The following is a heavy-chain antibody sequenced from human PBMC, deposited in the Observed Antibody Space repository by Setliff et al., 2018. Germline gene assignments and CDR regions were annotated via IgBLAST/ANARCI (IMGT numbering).Heavy chain of an antibody. D-gene: IGHD3-16*01. J-gene: IGHJ4*02. Sequence: SETLSLTCTVSGASITNINYYWGLIRQPPGKGLEWIGSIFYSGRTFYNPSLKSRVTISVDTSKNQFSLTLSSVTPADTAVYYCARLPNYVWGSPVDYWGQGTLVTVSS. V-gene: IGHV4-39*01. CDR2: IFYSGRT. CDR1: GASITNINYY. CDR3: ARLPNYVWGSPVDY.